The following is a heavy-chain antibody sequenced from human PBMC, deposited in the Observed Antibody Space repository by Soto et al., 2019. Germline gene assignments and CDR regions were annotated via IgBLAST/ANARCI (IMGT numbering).Heavy chain of an antibody. D-gene: IGHD6-19*01. J-gene: IGHJ4*02. CDR1: GFTFSTYL. V-gene: IGHV3-7*01. Sequence: GGSLRLSCAASGFTFSTYLMSWVRQAPGKGLEWVANIKYDGSETYYVDSVKGRFTTSRDNAKNSLYLQMNSLRGEDTAVYYCARYSSAWGLWGQGTLVTVSS. CDR3: ARYSSAWGL. CDR2: IKYDGSET.